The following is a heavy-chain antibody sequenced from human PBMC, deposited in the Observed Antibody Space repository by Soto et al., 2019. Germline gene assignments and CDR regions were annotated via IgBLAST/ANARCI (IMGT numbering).Heavy chain of an antibody. CDR1: GFTFSNAW. D-gene: IGHD3-3*01. CDR2: IKSKTDGGTT. V-gene: IGHV3-15*01. Sequence: VGSLRLSGAASGFTFSNAWMSWVRQAPGKGLEWVGRIKSKTDGGTTDYAAPVKGRFTISRDDSKNTLYLQMNSLKTEGTAVYYCTTDIDFWNRPFDAFDIWGQGTMVTVSS. J-gene: IGHJ3*02. CDR3: TTDIDFWNRPFDAFDI.